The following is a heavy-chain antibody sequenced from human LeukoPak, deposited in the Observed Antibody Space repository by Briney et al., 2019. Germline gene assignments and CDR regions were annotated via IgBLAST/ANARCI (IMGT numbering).Heavy chain of an antibody. V-gene: IGHV4-59*01. CDR3: ARDLRGTSAMDV. Sequence: SETLSLTCTVSGGSINNYYWNWIRQPPGKGLEWIAYIYYSGSTNYNPSLKSRVTISVDTFNNQFSLQLSSVTAADPAVYYCARDLRGTSAMDVWGKGTTVTVSS. CDR2: IYYSGST. D-gene: IGHD2-2*01. CDR1: GGSINNYY. J-gene: IGHJ6*03.